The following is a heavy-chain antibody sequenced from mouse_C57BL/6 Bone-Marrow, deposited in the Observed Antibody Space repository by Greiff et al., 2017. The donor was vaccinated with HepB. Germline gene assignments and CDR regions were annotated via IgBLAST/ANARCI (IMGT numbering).Heavy chain of an antibody. V-gene: IGHV2-2*01. Sequence: VQLQQSGPGLVQPSQRLSITCTVSGFSLTSYGVHWVRQSPGKGLEWLGVIWSGGSTDYNAAFISRLSISKDNSKSQVFVKMNSLQADDTAIYYCARGPHFDYWGQGTTLTVSS. J-gene: IGHJ2*01. CDR3: ARGPHFDY. CDR1: GFSLTSYG. CDR2: IWSGGST.